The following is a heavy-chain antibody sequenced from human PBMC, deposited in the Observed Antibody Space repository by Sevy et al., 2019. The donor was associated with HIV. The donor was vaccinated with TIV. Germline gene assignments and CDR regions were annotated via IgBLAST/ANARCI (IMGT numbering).Heavy chain of an antibody. D-gene: IGHD3-9*01. CDR3: ARDRGPTYDILTGYLVPAYMDV. CDR2: ISAYNGNT. CDR1: GYTFTSYD. V-gene: IGHV1-18*01. Sequence: ASVKVSCKASGYTFTSYDISWVRQAPGQGLEWMGWISAYNGNTNYAQKVQGRVIMTTDTSTSTAYMELSSLRSDDTAVYYCARDRGPTYDILTGYLVPAYMDVWGKGTTVTVSS. J-gene: IGHJ6*03.